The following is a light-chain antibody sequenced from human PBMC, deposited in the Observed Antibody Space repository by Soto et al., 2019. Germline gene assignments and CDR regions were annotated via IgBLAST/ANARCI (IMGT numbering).Light chain of an antibody. CDR1: SSDVGSYNL. V-gene: IGLV2-23*01. J-gene: IGLJ2*01. CDR3: CSYAGSSTDVV. CDR2: EGS. Sequence: QSALTQPASVSGSPGQSITISCTGTSSDVGSYNLVSWYQQHPGKAPKLMIDEGSKRPSGVSNRFSGSKSGNTASLTISGLQAEDEADYYCCSYAGSSTDVVFGGGTKLTVL.